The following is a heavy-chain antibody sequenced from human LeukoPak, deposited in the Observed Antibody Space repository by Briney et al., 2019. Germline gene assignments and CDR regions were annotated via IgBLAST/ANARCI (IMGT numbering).Heavy chain of an antibody. V-gene: IGHV3-48*03. CDR1: GLTFSSYE. CDR2: ISSSGSTI. J-gene: IGHJ4*02. D-gene: IGHD4-17*01. CDR3: ARVEGDYGDYVFVFY. Sequence: GGSLRLSCAASGLTFSSYEMNWVRQAPGKGLEWVSYISSSGSTIYYADSVKVRFTISRDNAKNSLYLQMNSLRAEDTAVYYCARVEGDYGDYVFVFYWGQGTLVTVSS.